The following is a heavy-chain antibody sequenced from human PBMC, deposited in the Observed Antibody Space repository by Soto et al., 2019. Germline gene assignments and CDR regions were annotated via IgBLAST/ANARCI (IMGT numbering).Heavy chain of an antibody. CDR3: ARRYGGNLDY. Sequence: QVQLQESGPGLVKPSETLSLTCTVSGGSISSYYWSWIRQPPGKGLEWIGYIYYIGCTNYNPSLKSRVTISVDTSKTHFSLKLSSVTAADTAVYYCARRYGGNLDYWGQGTLVTVSS. V-gene: IGHV4-59*08. CDR2: IYYIGCT. CDR1: GGSISSYY. J-gene: IGHJ4*02. D-gene: IGHD1-26*01.